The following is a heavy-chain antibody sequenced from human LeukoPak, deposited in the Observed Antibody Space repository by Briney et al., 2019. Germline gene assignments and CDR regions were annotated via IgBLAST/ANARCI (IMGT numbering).Heavy chain of an antibody. V-gene: IGHV1-2*02. CDR1: GYSFTGFY. CDR3: ARGGGDSGLYFAY. J-gene: IGHJ4*02. D-gene: IGHD5-12*01. CDR2: INPQSGAT. Sequence: ASVKVSCKASGYSFTGFYIHWVRQAPGQGLEWMAWINPQSGATNYAQKFKGRITTTRDVSITTAYMEMTTLRSDDTAVYYCARGGGDSGLYFAYWGQGTLVTVSS.